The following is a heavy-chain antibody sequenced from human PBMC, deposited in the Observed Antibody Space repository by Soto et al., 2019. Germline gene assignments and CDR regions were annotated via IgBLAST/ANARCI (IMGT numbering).Heavy chain of an antibody. D-gene: IGHD6-19*01. CDR3: ASHSSGWYSNYYGMDV. CDR1: GFNVSSNY. J-gene: IGHJ6*02. CDR2: TYSGGSA. Sequence: GGSLRLSCAASGFNVSSNYMSWVRQAPGKRLERVSITYSGGSAYYADSVKGRFSVSRDNSKNTLYLQMNSLRADDMAVYYCASHSSGWYSNYYGMDVWGQGTTVTVSS. V-gene: IGHV3-66*04.